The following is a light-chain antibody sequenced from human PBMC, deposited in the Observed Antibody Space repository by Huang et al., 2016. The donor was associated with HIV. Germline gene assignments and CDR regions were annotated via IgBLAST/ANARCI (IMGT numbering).Light chain of an antibody. V-gene: IGKV1-5*03. Sequence: DIQMTQSPSSLSASVGDRATTTCRASQSISSWLAWYQQKPGKAPKLLIYKGSNLESGVSSRFSGSGSGTEFTLTINSLQPDDFASYYCQQYISYPWTFGQGTKVEIK. CDR1: QSISSW. J-gene: IGKJ1*01. CDR2: KGS. CDR3: QQYISYPWT.